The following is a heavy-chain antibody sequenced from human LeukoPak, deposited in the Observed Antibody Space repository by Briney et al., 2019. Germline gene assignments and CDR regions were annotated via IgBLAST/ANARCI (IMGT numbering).Heavy chain of an antibody. CDR2: INHSGST. Sequence: PSETLSLTCAVYGGSFSGYYWSWIRQPPGKGLEWIGEINHSGSTNCNPSLKSRVTISVDTSKNQFSLKLSSVTAADTAVYYCARARYCSSTSCYFWFDPWGQGTLVTVSS. J-gene: IGHJ5*02. CDR3: ARARYCSSTSCYFWFDP. V-gene: IGHV4-34*01. D-gene: IGHD2-2*01. CDR1: GGSFSGYY.